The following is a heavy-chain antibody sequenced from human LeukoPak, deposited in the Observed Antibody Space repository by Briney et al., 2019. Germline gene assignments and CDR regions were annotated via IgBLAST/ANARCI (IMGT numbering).Heavy chain of an antibody. Sequence: SQTLSLTCTVSGGSISSYYWSWIRQPPGKGLEWIGYIYYSGSTNYNPSLKSRVTISVDTSKNQFTLKLSSVTAADTAVYYCARDALLQSGSYSARTYYYYMDVWGKGTTVTVSS. V-gene: IGHV4-59*01. J-gene: IGHJ6*03. CDR2: IYYSGST. CDR1: GGSISSYY. CDR3: ARDALLQSGSYSARTYYYYMDV. D-gene: IGHD1-26*01.